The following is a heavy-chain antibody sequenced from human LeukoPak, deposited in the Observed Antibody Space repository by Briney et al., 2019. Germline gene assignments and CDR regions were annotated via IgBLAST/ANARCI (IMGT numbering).Heavy chain of an antibody. D-gene: IGHD2-2*01. J-gene: IGHJ4*02. CDR2: INHSGST. CDR3: ARDCSSSTCYFDH. V-gene: IGHV4-34*01. Sequence: PSETLSLTSGVFGGSFSGYYWSWIRQPPGKGLEWIGEINHSGSTNYNPSLKSRITISVDTSKKQFSLKLSSVTAADTAVYYCARDCSSSTCYFDHWGQGTLVTVSS. CDR1: GGSFSGYY.